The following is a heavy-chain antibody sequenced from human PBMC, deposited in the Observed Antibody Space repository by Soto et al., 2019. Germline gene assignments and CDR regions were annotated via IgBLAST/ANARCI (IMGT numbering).Heavy chain of an antibody. J-gene: IGHJ3*02. D-gene: IGHD6-13*01. V-gene: IGHV4-30-4*01. CDR1: GGSISSGDYY. CDR3: ARVGIAAAGTGDAFDI. Sequence: SETLSLTCTVSGGSISSGDYYWSWIRQPPGKGLEWIGYIYYSGSTYYNPSLKSRVTISVDTSKNQFSLKLSSVTAADTAVYYCARVGIAAAGTGDAFDIWGQGTMVTVSS. CDR2: IYYSGST.